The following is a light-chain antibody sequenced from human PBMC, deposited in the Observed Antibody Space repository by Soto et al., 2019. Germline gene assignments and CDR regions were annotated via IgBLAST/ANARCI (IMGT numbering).Light chain of an antibody. CDR1: QSVSSF. V-gene: IGKV3D-11*02. CDR3: QQRRKWHPCT. J-gene: IGKJ1*01. CDR2: GAS. Sequence: DIVLTQSPATLSLSPGERATLTCRASQSVSSFLAWYQQKPGQAPRLLIYGASIRATGIPARFSGSGSGTDFTLTIRSLEPEDFAVYYCQQRRKWHPCTLGQGNKV.